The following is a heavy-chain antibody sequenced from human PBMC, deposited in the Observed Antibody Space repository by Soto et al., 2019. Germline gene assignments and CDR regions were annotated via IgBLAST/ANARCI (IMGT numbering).Heavy chain of an antibody. CDR2: IYYSGST. J-gene: IGHJ3*02. V-gene: IGHV4-61*01. D-gene: IGHD2-15*01. CDR3: ARLRGYCSGGSCAREPYDAFDI. CDR1: GGSVSSGSYY. Sequence: SETLSLTCTVSGGSVSSGSYYWSWIRQPPGKGLEWIGYIYYSGSTNYNPSLKSRVTISVDTSKNQFSLRLSSVTAADTAVYYCARLRGYCSGGSCAREPYDAFDIWGQGTMVTVSS.